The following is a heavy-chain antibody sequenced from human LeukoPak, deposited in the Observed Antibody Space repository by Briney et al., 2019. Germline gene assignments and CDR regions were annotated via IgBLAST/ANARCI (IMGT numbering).Heavy chain of an antibody. CDR2: IYWNDDK. CDR1: GFSLSTSGVG. D-gene: IGHD3-22*01. J-gene: IGHJ3*02. CDR3: AHSRRTYYYDSSGPKDAFDI. V-gene: IGHV2-5*01. Sequence: SGPTLVNPTQTLTLTCTFSGFSLSTSGVGVGWIRQPPGKALEWLALIYWNDDKRYSPSLKSRLTITKDTSKNQVVLTMTNMDPVDTATYYCAHSRRTYYYDSSGPKDAFDIWGQGTMVTVSS.